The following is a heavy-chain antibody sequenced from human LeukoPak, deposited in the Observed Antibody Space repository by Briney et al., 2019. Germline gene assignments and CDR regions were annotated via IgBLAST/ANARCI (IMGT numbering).Heavy chain of an antibody. V-gene: IGHV4-34*01. CDR3: ARAGYCGSGSYDRGMDV. CDR2: INHSGST. D-gene: IGHD3-10*01. J-gene: IGHJ6*04. CDR1: GGSFSGYY. Sequence: SETLSLTCAVYGGSFSGYYWSWIRQPPGKGLEWIGEINHSGSTNYNPSLKSRVTISVDTSKNQFSLKLSSVTAADTAVYYCARAGYCGSGSYDRGMDVWGKGTTVTVSS.